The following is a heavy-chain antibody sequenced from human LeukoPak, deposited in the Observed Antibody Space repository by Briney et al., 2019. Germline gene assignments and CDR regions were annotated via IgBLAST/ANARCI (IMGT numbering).Heavy chain of an antibody. V-gene: IGHV1-8*03. Sequence: ASVKVSCKASGYTFSNNDINWVRQATGQGLEWMGWMNPISGNTGFAQKFQGRVTISRSTSISTAYMELSSLRSDDTAVYYCVRGAKCSGGGCDSKEYVYYFDYWGQEPWSPSPQ. J-gene: IGHJ4*01. CDR3: VRGAKCSGGGCDSKEYVYYFDY. D-gene: IGHD6-25*01. CDR2: MNPISGNT. CDR1: GYTFSNND.